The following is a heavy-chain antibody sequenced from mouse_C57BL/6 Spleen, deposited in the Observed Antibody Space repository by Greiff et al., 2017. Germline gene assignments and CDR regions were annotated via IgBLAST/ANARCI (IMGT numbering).Heavy chain of an antibody. CDR1: GFTFSDYG. J-gene: IGHJ3*01. Sequence: EVQGVESGGGLVKPGGSLKLSCAASGFTFSDYGMHWVRQAPEKGLEWVAYISSGSSTIYYADTVKGRFTLSRDNAKNTLFLQMTSRRSEDTAMDYCARHYDYDGGFAYWGQGTLVTVSA. CDR2: ISSGSSTI. V-gene: IGHV5-17*01. CDR3: ARHYDYDGGFAY. D-gene: IGHD2-4*01.